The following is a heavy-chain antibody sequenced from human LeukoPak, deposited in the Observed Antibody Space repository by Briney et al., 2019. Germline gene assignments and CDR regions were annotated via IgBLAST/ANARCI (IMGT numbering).Heavy chain of an antibody. CDR2: IMWDSSRI. D-gene: IGHD6-13*01. J-gene: IGHJ4*02. CDR3: GKDISAGGLDS. Sequence: GGSLRLSCTASGFTSNDHAMHWVRQAPGKGLEWVSGIMWDSSRIGYADSVKGRFTISRHNAKNSLYLQMNSLRPEDTALYYCGKDISAGGLDSWGQGTLVTVTS. CDR1: GFTSNDHA. V-gene: IGHV3-9*02.